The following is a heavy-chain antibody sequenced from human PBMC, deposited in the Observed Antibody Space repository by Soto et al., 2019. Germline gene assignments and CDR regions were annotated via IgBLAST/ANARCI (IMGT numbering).Heavy chain of an antibody. V-gene: IGHV4-34*01. CDR3: ARGTAEDGYYYYYYYMDV. CDR1: GGSFSGYY. CDR2: INHSGST. J-gene: IGHJ6*03. Sequence: SETLSLTCAVYGGSFSGYYWSWIRQPPGKGLEWIGEINHSGSTNYNPSLKSRVTISVDTSKNQFSLKLSSVTAADTAVYYCARGTAEDGYYYYYYYMDVWGKGNTVTVSS. D-gene: IGHD6-13*01.